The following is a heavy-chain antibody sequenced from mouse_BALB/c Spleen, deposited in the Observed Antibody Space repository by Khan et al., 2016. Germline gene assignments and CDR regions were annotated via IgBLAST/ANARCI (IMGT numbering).Heavy chain of an antibody. CDR3: ATWEYYGSAFAY. J-gene: IGHJ3*01. CDR1: GDSITSGH. D-gene: IGHD1-2*01. CDR2: ISHSGDS. Sequence: VQLKESGPSLAKPSQTLSLTCSVTGDSITSGHWNWIRKFPGNKFDFMGYISHSGDSYYNPSLKSRISITRDTSKNQYYLQLNSVTTEDTATYYCATWEYYGSAFAYWGQGTLVTVSA. V-gene: IGHV3-8*02.